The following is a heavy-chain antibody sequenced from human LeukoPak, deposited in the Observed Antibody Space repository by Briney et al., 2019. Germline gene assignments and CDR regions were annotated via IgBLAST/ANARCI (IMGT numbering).Heavy chain of an antibody. D-gene: IGHD3-22*01. V-gene: IGHV3-23*01. CDR2: ISGSGGST. Sequence: PGGSLRLSCAASGFTFSSYAMSWVRQAPGKGLEWVSAISGSGGSTYYADSVKGRFTISRDNSKNTLYLQMNSLRAEDTALYYCAKDMWPYYYDSSGYSDFDYWGQGTLVTVSS. CDR3: AKDMWPYYYDSSGYSDFDY. CDR1: GFTFSSYA. J-gene: IGHJ4*02.